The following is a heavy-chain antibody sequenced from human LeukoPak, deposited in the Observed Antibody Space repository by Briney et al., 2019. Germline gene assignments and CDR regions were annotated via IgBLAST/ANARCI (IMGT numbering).Heavy chain of an antibody. V-gene: IGHV3-53*01. J-gene: IGHJ3*02. D-gene: IGHD1-26*01. CDR3: ARDLSGSYSDAFDI. CDR1: GFTVNSNY. Sequence: PGGSLRLSCAASGFTVNSNYMSWVRQAPGKGLEWVSVIYSGGSTYYADSVKGRFTISRDNSKNTLYLQMNSLRAEDTAVYYSARDLSGSYSDAFDIWGQGTMVTVSS. CDR2: IYSGGST.